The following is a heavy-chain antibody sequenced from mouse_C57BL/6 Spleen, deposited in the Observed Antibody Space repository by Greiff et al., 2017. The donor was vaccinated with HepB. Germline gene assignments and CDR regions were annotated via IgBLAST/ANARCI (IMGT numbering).Heavy chain of an antibody. Sequence: EVQLQQSGPELVKPGASVKIPCKASGYTFTDYNMDWVKQSHGKSLEWIGDINPNNGGTIYNQKFKGKATLTVDKSSSTAYMELRSLTSEDTAVYYCAREYDYDEGPWFAYWGQGTLVTVSA. D-gene: IGHD2-4*01. V-gene: IGHV1-18*01. CDR2: INPNNGGT. CDR1: GYTFTDYN. CDR3: AREYDYDEGPWFAY. J-gene: IGHJ3*01.